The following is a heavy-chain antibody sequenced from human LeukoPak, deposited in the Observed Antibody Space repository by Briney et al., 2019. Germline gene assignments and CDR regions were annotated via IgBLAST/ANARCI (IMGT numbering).Heavy chain of an antibody. CDR3: AKQSAGSAAWYSLHYDF. CDR2: VDGGGGGT. Sequence: GGSLRLSCAASGFTLSSYAMTWVRQAPGRGLEWVSSVDGGGGGTYYADSVKGRFTISRDNSKDTLCLQMNGLRAEDTAVYFCAKQSAGSAAWYSLHYDFWGQGTLVTVSS. CDR1: GFTLSSYA. J-gene: IGHJ4*02. D-gene: IGHD6-13*01. V-gene: IGHV3-23*01.